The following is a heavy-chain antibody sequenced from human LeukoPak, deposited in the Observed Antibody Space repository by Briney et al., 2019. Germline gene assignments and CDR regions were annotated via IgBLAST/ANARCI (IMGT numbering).Heavy chain of an antibody. CDR2: IYSGGST. V-gene: IGHV3-66*01. D-gene: IGHD3-10*01. J-gene: IGHJ5*02. CDR3: ARDWTLPNYYYGSGSPGWFDP. CDR1: GFTVSSNY. Sequence: GGSLRLSCAASGFTVSSNYMSWVRQAPGKGLEWVSVIYSGGSTYYADSVKGRFTISRDNSKNTLYLQMNSLRAEDTAVYHCARDWTLPNYYYGSGSPGWFDPWGQGTLVTVSS.